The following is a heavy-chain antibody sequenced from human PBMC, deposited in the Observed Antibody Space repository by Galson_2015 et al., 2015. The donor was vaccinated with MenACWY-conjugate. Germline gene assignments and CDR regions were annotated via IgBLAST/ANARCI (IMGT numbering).Heavy chain of an antibody. D-gene: IGHD2-15*01. V-gene: IGHV1-24*01. CDR2: DGKT. J-gene: IGHJ6*02. Sequence: DGKTIYAEKFQGRVTTTEDTSTDTAYMELTSLTSEDTAVYFCAIVRMGYCHGGTCYGLDVWGQGTTVTVSS. CDR3: AIVRMGYCHGGTCYGLDV.